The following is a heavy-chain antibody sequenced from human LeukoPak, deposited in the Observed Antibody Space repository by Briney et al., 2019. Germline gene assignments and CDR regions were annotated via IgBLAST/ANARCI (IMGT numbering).Heavy chain of an antibody. J-gene: IGHJ4*02. D-gene: IGHD6-13*01. CDR3: ARMPLPAGTIEDY. Sequence: SVKVSCKASGGTFSSYAISWVRQAPGKGLEWMGRIIPIFGTANYAQKFQGRVTTTTDESTSTAYMELSSLRSEDTAVYYCARMPLPAGTIEDYWGQGTLVTVSS. CDR1: GGTFSSYA. V-gene: IGHV1-69*05. CDR2: IIPIFGTA.